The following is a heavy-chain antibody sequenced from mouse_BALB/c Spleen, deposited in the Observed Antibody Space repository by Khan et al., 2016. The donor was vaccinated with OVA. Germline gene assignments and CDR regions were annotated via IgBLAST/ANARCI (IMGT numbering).Heavy chain of an antibody. J-gene: IGHJ3*01. D-gene: IGHD1-2*01. Sequence: VQLKESGAELARPGASVKLSCKASGYTFTDYYINWVKQRTGQGLEWIGEIYPGSGDTYYNEKFKGKATLTADKSSNTAYMQLSSLKSEASAVYYCARRNYFGYTFAYWGQGTPVTVSA. V-gene: IGHV1-77*01. CDR1: GYTFTDYY. CDR3: ARRNYFGYTFAY. CDR2: IYPGSGDT.